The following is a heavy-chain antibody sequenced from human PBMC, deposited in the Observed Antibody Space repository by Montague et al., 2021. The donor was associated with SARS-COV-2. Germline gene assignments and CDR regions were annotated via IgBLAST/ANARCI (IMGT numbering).Heavy chain of an antibody. CDR3: ARGSKRSHYFDY. V-gene: IGHV4-59*01. J-gene: IGHJ4*02. CDR1: GGSLSSYY. Sequence: SETLSLTCNVSGGSLSSYYWSWIRQPPGKGLEWIGYVYYNGNTNYNPSLKSRIILSVDTSKNHFSLKVSSVTAADTAVYYCARGSKRSHYFDYWGQGTLVTVSS. CDR2: VYYNGNT. D-gene: IGHD6-25*01.